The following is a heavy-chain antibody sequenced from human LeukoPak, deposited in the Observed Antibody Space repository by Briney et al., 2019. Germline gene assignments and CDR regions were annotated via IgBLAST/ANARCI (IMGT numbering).Heavy chain of an antibody. CDR3: VRVGATQEVDY. CDR1: GYSISSGYY. V-gene: IGHV4-38-2*02. D-gene: IGHD1-26*01. J-gene: IGHJ4*02. CDR2: IYHSGST. Sequence: NPSETLSLTCTVSGYSISSGYYWGWIRQPPRKGLEWIGSIYHSGSTYYNPSPKSRVTISVDTSKNQFSLKLSSVTAADTAVYYCVRVGATQEVDYWGQGTLVTVSS.